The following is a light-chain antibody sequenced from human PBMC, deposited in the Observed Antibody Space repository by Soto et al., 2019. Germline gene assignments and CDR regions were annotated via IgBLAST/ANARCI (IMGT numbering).Light chain of an antibody. Sequence: DIQMTQSPSTLSASVGDRVTITCRASQSISSWLAWYQQKPGKAPKLLIYKASSLESGVPSRFSGSGSGTEFTLTISSLQPEDFATYYFQQYNSYLYTFGQGTMLEIK. J-gene: IGKJ2*01. CDR2: KAS. V-gene: IGKV1-5*03. CDR3: QQYNSYLYT. CDR1: QSISSW.